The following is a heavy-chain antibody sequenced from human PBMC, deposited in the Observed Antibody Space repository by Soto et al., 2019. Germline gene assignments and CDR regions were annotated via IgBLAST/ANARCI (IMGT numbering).Heavy chain of an antibody. CDR3: ASRYDFWSGPNAFDI. J-gene: IGHJ3*02. Sequence: PSETLSLTCTVSGGCISSSSYYWGWIRQPPGKGLEWIGSIYYSGSTYYNPSLKSRVTISVDTSKNQFSLKLSSVTAADTAVYYCASRYDFWSGPNAFDIWGQGPMVTVPS. CDR2: IYYSGST. D-gene: IGHD3-3*01. V-gene: IGHV4-39*01. CDR1: GGCISSSSYY.